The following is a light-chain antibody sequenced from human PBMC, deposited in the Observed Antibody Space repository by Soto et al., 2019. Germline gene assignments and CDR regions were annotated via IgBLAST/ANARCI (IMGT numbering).Light chain of an antibody. J-gene: IGLJ1*01. CDR1: SSDVGYYGL. V-gene: IGLV2-23*02. CDR3: CSYAGSLTYV. CDR2: DVS. Sequence: QSALAQPASMSGSPGQSITISCAGTSSDVGYYGLVSWYQQHPGRAPKLIIYDVSNRPSGISNRFSGSKSGDTASLTLSGLQAGDEADYYCCSYAGSLTYVFGTGTKLTVL.